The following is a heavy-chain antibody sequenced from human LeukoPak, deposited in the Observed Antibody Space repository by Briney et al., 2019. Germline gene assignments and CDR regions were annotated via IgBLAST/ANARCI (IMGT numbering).Heavy chain of an antibody. J-gene: IGHJ5*02. V-gene: IGHV4-39*07. Sequence: SETLSLTCTVSGGSISSSSYYWGWLRQPPGKGLEWIGSIYYSGSTYYNSSLKSRVTISVDSSKNQFSLKLSSVTAADTAVYYCGRDPHGDYHPWGQGTLVTVSS. CDR2: IYYSGST. D-gene: IGHD4-17*01. CDR3: GRDPHGDYHP. CDR1: GGSISSSSYY.